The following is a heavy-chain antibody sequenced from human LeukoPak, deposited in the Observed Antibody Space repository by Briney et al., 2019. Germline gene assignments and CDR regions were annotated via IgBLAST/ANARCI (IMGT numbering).Heavy chain of an antibody. CDR3: VREGNEVLTKNFDH. Sequence: GASVKVSCKASGFTFTGHYIHWVRQAPGQGLEWIGYISPDSEFTSSPQKFQGRVTMTRDTSMSTAYMELSSLTSDDTAVYYCVREGNEVLTKNFDHWGQGALVTVSS. CDR2: ISPDSEFT. CDR1: GFTFTGHY. J-gene: IGHJ4*02. D-gene: IGHD4-23*01. V-gene: IGHV1-2*02.